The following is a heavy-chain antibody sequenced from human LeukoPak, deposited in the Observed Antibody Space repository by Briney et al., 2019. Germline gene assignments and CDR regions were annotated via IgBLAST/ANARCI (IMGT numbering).Heavy chain of an antibody. CDR2: ISYDGSNK. Sequence: GGSLRLSCAASGFTFSSYGMHWVRQAPGKGLEWVAVISYDGSNKYYADSVKGRFTISRDNSKNTLYLQMNSLKAEDTAVYYCARHRCSGGSCYSGWFDPWGQGTLVTVSS. V-gene: IGHV3-30*03. CDR3: ARHRCSGGSCYSGWFDP. CDR1: GFTFSSYG. J-gene: IGHJ5*02. D-gene: IGHD2-15*01.